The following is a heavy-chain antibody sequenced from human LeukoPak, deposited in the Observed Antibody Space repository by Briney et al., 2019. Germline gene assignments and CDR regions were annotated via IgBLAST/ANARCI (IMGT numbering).Heavy chain of an antibody. CDR1: GFTFSNYW. CDR3: ARNLLTLPY. CDR2: IKEDGSEK. V-gene: IGHV3-7*01. J-gene: IGHJ4*02. Sequence: PGGSLRLSCAASGFTFSNYWMNWVRQAPGKGLEWVANIKEDGSEKYYVDSVKGRFTVSRDNTKNSLYLQMNSLRVEDPAVYYCARNLLTLPYWGQGTLVTVSP.